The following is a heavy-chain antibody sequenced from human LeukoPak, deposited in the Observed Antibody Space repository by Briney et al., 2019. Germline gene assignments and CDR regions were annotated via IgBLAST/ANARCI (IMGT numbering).Heavy chain of an antibody. CDR1: GGSISSYY. CDR3: ARRYCSSTSCYRKGGFDY. CDR2: INHSGST. Sequence: SETLSLTCTVSGGSISSYYWSWIRQPPGKGLEWIGEINHSGSTNYNPSLKSRVTISVDTSKNQFSLKLSSVTAADTAVYYCARRYCSSTSCYRKGGFDYWGQGTLVTVSS. J-gene: IGHJ4*02. D-gene: IGHD2-2*01. V-gene: IGHV4-34*01.